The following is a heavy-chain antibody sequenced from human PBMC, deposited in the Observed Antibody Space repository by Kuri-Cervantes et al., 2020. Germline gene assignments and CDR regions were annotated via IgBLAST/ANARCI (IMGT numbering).Heavy chain of an antibody. CDR2: MYPGGTT. D-gene: IGHD1-26*01. J-gene: IGHJ4*01. CDR1: GFTFSSYA. Sequence: GGSLRLSCAASGFTFSSYAMTWVRQAPGKGLEGVSVMYPGGTTYYADSVKDRFITSRHTSKNTLSLQMDSLRIEDTAVYYCARGEIYKSGLDDWGHGTLVTDSS. CDR3: ARGEIYKSGLDD. V-gene: IGHV3-53*04.